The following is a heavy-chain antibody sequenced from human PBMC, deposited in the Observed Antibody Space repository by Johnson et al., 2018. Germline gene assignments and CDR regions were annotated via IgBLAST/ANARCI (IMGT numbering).Heavy chain of an antibody. J-gene: IGHJ3*01. V-gene: IGHV3-30*18. Sequence: VQLVESGGIVIQPGRSLRLSCAASGFTFNTYAMHWVRQAPGKGLEWVAVISYDGVNQYYAVSVRGRFTISRDNSKNPLYLQMSSLRGEDTALYYCVKFARPGGVATVLSGPVCDAWGQGTMVTVSS. D-gene: IGHD3-16*01. CDR1: GFTFNTYA. CDR2: ISYDGVNQ. CDR3: VKFARPGGVATVLSGPVCDA.